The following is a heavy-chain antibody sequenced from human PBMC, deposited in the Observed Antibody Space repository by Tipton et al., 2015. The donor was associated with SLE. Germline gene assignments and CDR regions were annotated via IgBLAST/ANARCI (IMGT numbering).Heavy chain of an antibody. D-gene: IGHD3-22*01. CDR3: ARDEYRYDTTGYHLLGHFDF. CDR1: GFTFSIYA. CDR2: ISYDGSNK. V-gene: IGHV3-30*04. Sequence: SLRLSCAASGFTFSIYAMHWVRQAPGKGLEWVALISYDGSNKYYSDSVKGRFTISRDNSKNTLYLQMNSLRAEDTAVYYCARDEYRYDTTGYHLLGHFDFWGQGTLVTVSS. J-gene: IGHJ4*02.